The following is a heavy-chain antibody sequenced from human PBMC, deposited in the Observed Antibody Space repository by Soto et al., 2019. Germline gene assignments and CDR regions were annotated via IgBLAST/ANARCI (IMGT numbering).Heavy chain of an antibody. V-gene: IGHV4-30-2*01. CDR1: SSSISSGGYS. D-gene: IGHD2-2*01. CDR3: ARVPDR. Sequence: LSLTYAVSSSSISSGGYSWSWIRQPPGKGLEWIGYIYHSGSTYYNPSLKSRVTISVDRSKNQFSLKLSSVTAADTAVYYCARVPDRWGQGTLVTVSS. J-gene: IGHJ5*02. CDR2: IYHSGST.